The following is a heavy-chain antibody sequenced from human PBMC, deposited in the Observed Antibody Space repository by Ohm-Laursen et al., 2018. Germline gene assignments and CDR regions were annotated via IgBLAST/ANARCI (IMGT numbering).Heavy chain of an antibody. D-gene: IGHD5-12*01. CDR1: GYTFINYD. J-gene: IGHJ4*02. V-gene: IGHV1-8*01. Sequence: ESSVKVSCKTSGYTFINYDIHWVRQASGQGLEWMGWMNPNSGNTGYAQKFQGRVTMTRNTSISTAYMELSSLRSEDTAVYYCARGVGGYEDDYWGQGTLVTVSS. CDR3: ARGVGGYEDDY. CDR2: MNPNSGNT.